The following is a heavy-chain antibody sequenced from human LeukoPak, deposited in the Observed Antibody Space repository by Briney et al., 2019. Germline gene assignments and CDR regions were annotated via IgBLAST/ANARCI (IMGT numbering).Heavy chain of an antibody. Sequence: GGSLRLSCAASGFTFSSYWMHWVRQAPGKGLVWVSRINSDGSSTSYADSVKGRFTISRDNAKNTLYLQMNSLRAEDTAVYYCARDRIAAAGTSPFDYWGQGTLVTVSS. J-gene: IGHJ4*02. CDR2: INSDGSST. CDR1: GFTFSSYW. D-gene: IGHD6-13*01. V-gene: IGHV3-74*01. CDR3: ARDRIAAAGTSPFDY.